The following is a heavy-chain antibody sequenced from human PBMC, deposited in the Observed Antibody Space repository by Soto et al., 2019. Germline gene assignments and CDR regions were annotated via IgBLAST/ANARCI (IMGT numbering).Heavy chain of an antibody. Sequence: LRLSCAASGFTFSIYAMTWVRQSPGNGLEWVSSMSRTGDNTYYADSVKGRFTISRDNSKNTLYLQMNSLRAEDTAIYYCAKDQSNSNTPYYFEFWGPGTLVTVSS. V-gene: IGHV3-23*01. J-gene: IGHJ4*02. CDR3: AKDQSNSNTPYYFEF. CDR1: GFTFSIYA. CDR2: MSRTGDNT. D-gene: IGHD3-22*01.